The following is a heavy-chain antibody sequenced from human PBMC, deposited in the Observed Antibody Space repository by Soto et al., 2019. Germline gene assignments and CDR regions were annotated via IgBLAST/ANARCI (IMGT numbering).Heavy chain of an antibody. CDR2: MNPNSGNT. J-gene: IGHJ6*02. V-gene: IGHV1-8*02. CDR3: ARERTTISMDV. CDR1: GGTFSSYT. D-gene: IGHD3-9*01. Sequence: VASVKVSCKASGGTFSSYTISWVRQAPGQGLEWMGWMNPNSGNTGYAQKFQGSVTMTRNTSISTAYMELSSLRSEDTAVYYCARERTTISMDVWGQGTTVTVSS.